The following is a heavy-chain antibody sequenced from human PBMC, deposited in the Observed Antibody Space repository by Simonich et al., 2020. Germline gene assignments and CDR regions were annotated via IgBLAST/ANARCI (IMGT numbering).Heavy chain of an antibody. D-gene: IGHD3-3*01. J-gene: IGHJ6*03. CDR1: GYTFTGYY. CDR3: ARGGVQYYYYYMDV. Sequence: QVQLVQSGAEVKKPGASVKVSCKASGYTFTGYYMHWVRQAPGQGLEWRGWINPNSGGTNDAQKFQGRVTMTRDTSISTAYMERSRLRSDDTAGYYCARGGVQYYYYYMDVWGKGTTVTVSS. CDR2: INPNSGGT. V-gene: IGHV1-2*02.